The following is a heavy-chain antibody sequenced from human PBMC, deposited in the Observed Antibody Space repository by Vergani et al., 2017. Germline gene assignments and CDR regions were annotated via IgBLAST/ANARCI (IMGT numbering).Heavy chain of an antibody. CDR2: ISWDGGST. Sequence: EVRLVESGGVVVQPGGSLRLSCAASGFTFDDYAMHWVRQAPGKGLEWVSLISWDGGSTYYADSVKSRFTISRDNSKNSLYLQMNSLRAEDTALYYCAKDRKLRYFDWLSLPGMYFDYWGQGTLVTVSS. J-gene: IGHJ4*02. CDR1: GFTFDDYA. D-gene: IGHD3-9*01. V-gene: IGHV3-43D*04. CDR3: AKDRKLRYFDWLSLPGMYFDY.